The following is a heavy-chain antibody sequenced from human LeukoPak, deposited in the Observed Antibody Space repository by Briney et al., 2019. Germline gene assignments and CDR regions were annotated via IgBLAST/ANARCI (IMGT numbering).Heavy chain of an antibody. CDR3: AKHLTRGYSYDHFDY. CDR2: ISSSSSTI. CDR1: GFTFSSYS. V-gene: IGHV3-48*01. Sequence: GGSLRPSCAASGFTFSSYSMNWVRQAPGKGLEWVSYISSSSSTIYYADSVKGRFTISRDNAKNSLYLQMNSLRAEDTAVYYCAKHLTRGYSYDHFDYWGQGTLVTVSS. D-gene: IGHD5-18*01. J-gene: IGHJ4*02.